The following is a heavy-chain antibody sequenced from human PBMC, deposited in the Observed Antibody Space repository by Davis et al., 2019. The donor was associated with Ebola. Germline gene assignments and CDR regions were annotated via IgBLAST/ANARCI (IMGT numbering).Heavy chain of an antibody. V-gene: IGHV3-53*01. CDR1: GFTVSSNY. Sequence: GESLKISCAASGFTVSSNYMSWVRQAPGKGLEWVSVIYSGGSTYYADSVKGRFTITRDNSKNTLYLQMNRLRAEDTAVYYCAIHGYRNQGYFDYWGQGTLVTVSS. J-gene: IGHJ4*02. CDR3: AIHGYRNQGYFDY. CDR2: IYSGGST. D-gene: IGHD5-24*01.